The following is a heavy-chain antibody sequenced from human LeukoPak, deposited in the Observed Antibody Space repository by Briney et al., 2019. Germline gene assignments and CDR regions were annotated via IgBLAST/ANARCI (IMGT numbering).Heavy chain of an antibody. CDR3: ARTMIVVANYYEDAFDI. V-gene: IGHV1-8*01. CDR1: GYTFTSYD. J-gene: IGHJ3*02. D-gene: IGHD3-22*01. Sequence: ASVKVSCKASGYTFTSYDINWVRQATGQGLEWMGWMNPNSGNTGYAQKFQGRVTMTRNTSISTAYMELSSLRSEDTAVYYCARTMIVVANYYEDAFDIWGQGTMVTVSS. CDR2: MNPNSGNT.